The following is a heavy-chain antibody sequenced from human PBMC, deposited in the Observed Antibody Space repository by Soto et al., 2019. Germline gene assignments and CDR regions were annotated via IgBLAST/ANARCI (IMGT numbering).Heavy chain of an antibody. CDR1: GGSISSYY. V-gene: IGHV4-59*08. CDR3: ARKTPEETGNDPFDY. Sequence: QVQLQESGPGLVKPSETLSLTCTVSGGSISSYYWSWIRQPPGKGLEWIGYIYYSGSTNYNPSLKSRVTISVDTSKNQFSLKLSSVTAADTAVYYCARKTPEETGNDPFDYWGQGTLVTVSS. J-gene: IGHJ4*02. D-gene: IGHD1-1*01. CDR2: IYYSGST.